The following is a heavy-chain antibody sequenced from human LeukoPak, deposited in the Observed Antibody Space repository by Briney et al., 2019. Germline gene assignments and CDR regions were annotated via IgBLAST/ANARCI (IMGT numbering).Heavy chain of an antibody. V-gene: IGHV3-13*01. CDR2: IGTAGDT. J-gene: IGHJ4*02. CDR3: VRGWPGDFEH. D-gene: IGHD5-24*01. Sequence: GGSLRLSCAASGFSFSSYDMLWIRQSPGKRLEWVSGIGTAGDTYYLDSVKGRFTTFRENGLNSLYLQMNSLRAGDTAVYYCVRGWPGDFEHWGQGSLVTVSS. CDR1: GFSFSSYD.